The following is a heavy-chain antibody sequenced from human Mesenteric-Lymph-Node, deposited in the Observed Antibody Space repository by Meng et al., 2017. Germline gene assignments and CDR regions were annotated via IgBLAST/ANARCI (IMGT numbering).Heavy chain of an antibody. V-gene: IGHV4-39*07. Sequence: SETLSLTCTVSGGSISSSSYYWGWIRQPPGKGLEWIGSIYYSGSTYYNPSLKSRVTISVDTSKNQFSLKLSSVTAADTAVYYCARDMSDSSGYYSWGWSWFDPWGQGTLVTVSS. CDR3: ARDMSDSSGYYSWGWSWFDP. CDR2: IYYSGST. CDR1: GGSISSSSYY. J-gene: IGHJ5*02. D-gene: IGHD3-22*01.